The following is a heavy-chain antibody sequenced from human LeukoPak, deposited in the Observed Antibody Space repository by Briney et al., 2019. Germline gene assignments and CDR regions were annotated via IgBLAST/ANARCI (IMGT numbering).Heavy chain of an antibody. CDR1: GGSISSYY. CDR3: AREQEGSSGWYNWFDP. Sequence: SETLSLTCTVSGGSISSYYWSWIRQPPGKGLEWIGYIYYSGSTNYNPSLKSRVTISVDTSKNQFSLKLSSVTAADTAVYYCAREQEGSSGWYNWFDPWGQGTLVTVSS. CDR2: IYYSGST. J-gene: IGHJ5*02. V-gene: IGHV4-59*01. D-gene: IGHD6-19*01.